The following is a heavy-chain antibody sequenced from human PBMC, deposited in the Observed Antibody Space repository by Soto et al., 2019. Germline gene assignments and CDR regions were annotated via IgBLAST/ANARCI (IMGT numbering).Heavy chain of an antibody. CDR3: AREGYSYGPDYYYYYLDV. Sequence: ASETLSLTCIVSGDPIRDYYWNWIRQPPGKGLEWIGHIFYNGSTNYNPSPKSRVTISVDTSANQFSLKLTSVTAADTATYYCAREGYSYGPDYYYYYLDVWGNGTTVTVSS. D-gene: IGHD5-12*01. CDR1: GDPIRDYY. V-gene: IGHV4-59*01. CDR2: IFYNGST. J-gene: IGHJ6*03.